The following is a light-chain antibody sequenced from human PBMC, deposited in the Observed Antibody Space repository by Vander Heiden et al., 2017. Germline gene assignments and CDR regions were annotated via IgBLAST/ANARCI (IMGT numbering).Light chain of an antibody. CDR1: SSNIGTKT. J-gene: IGLJ3*02. V-gene: IGLV1-44*01. CDR2: RNN. CDR3: AAWDDSLNGWV. Sequence: QSLLTQPPSASGTPGQSATISSSGSSSNIGTKTVNCYQQLQGRAPKILIYRNNQRPSGVPARFSGSKSGTSASLAISWLQSEDEATYYCAAWDDSLNGWVFGGGTKLTVL.